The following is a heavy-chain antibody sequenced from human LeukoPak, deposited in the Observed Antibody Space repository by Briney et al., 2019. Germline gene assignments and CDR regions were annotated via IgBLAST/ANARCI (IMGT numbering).Heavy chain of an antibody. CDR3: ARHRRYYFDSEFDF. D-gene: IGHD3-22*01. Sequence: PSETLSLTCTVSGGSIRSFYWSWIRQPPGKRLEWIGCISDSENTNYTPSLKSRVTISVDASKNQFSLKLTSMTAADTAVYFCARHRRYYFDSEFDFWGQGTLVTVSS. CDR2: ISDSENT. J-gene: IGHJ4*02. CDR1: GGSIRSFY. V-gene: IGHV4-59*08.